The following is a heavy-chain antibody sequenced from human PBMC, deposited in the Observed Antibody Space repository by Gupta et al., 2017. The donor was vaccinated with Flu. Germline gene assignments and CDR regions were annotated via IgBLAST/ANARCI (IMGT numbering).Heavy chain of an antibody. D-gene: IGHD3-10*01. CDR1: GGSISSGCCY. Sequence: QLQLQESGPGLVRPSETLSLTCTVSGGSISSGCCYWGWIRQPPGKGLEWIGNIYYDGDTYYNPSLKSRVTISVDTSKNQFSLKLSSVTAADTAVYYCARHVGWFGESDYWGQGTLVTVSS. V-gene: IGHV4-39*01. CDR2: IYYDGDT. J-gene: IGHJ4*02. CDR3: ARHVGWFGESDY.